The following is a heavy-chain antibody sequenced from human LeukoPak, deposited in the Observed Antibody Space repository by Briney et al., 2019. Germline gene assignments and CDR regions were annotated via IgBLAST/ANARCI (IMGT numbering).Heavy chain of an antibody. CDR1: GYTFTGYY. Sequence: ASVKVSCKASGYTFTGYYMHWVRQAPGQGLEWMGWINPNSGGTNYAQKFQGRVTMSRDTSISTAYMELSRLRSDDTAVYYCARQNWNYDGIDYWGQGTLVTVSS. CDR2: INPNSGGT. J-gene: IGHJ4*02. V-gene: IGHV1-2*02. D-gene: IGHD1-7*01. CDR3: ARQNWNYDGIDY.